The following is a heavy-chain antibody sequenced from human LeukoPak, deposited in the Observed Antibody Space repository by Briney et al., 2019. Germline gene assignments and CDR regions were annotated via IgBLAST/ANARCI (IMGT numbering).Heavy chain of an antibody. CDR3: ARGPPRYYDILTGYTYNWFDP. D-gene: IGHD3-9*01. CDR1: GFTFSSYA. CDR2: ISYDGSNK. J-gene: IGHJ5*02. V-gene: IGHV3-30-3*01. Sequence: PGGSLRLSCAASGFTFSSYAMHWVRQAPGKGLAWVAVISYDGSNKYYADSVKGRFTISRDNSKNTLYLQMNSLRAEDTAVYYCARGPPRYYDILTGYTYNWFDPWGQGTLVTVSS.